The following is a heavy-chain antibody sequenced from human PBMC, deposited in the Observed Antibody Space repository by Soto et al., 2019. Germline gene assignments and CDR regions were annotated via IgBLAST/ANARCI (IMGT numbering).Heavy chain of an antibody. J-gene: IGHJ5*02. CDR3: ARGIVVRGQGWFDP. D-gene: IGHD2-15*01. Sequence: GASVKVSCKASGYTFTGYYTHWVRQAPGQGLEWMGWINPNSGDANLAQKFQGRVTMTRDTSISTTYMELSRLASDDTAAYFCARGIVVRGQGWFDPWGQGTLVTVSS. CDR2: INPNSGDA. V-gene: IGHV1-2*02. CDR1: GYTFTGYY.